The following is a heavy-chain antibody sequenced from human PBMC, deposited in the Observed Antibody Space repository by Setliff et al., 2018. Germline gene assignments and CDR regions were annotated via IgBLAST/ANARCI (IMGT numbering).Heavy chain of an antibody. CDR3: ARAISGWYSAHYYYMDV. CDR2: IYTSGST. V-gene: IGHV4-61*09. J-gene: IGHJ6*03. CDR1: GGSISSGSDY. D-gene: IGHD6-19*01. Sequence: LSLTCSVSGGSISSGSDYWTWIRQPAGKGLEWIGHIYTSGSTNYNPSLKSRVTISVDASKIQLSLNLRSMTAADTAVYYCARAISGWYSAHYYYMDVWGKGTTVTVSS.